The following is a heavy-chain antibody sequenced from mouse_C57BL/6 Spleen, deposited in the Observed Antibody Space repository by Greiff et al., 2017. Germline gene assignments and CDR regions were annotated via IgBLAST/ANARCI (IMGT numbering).Heavy chain of an antibody. Sequence: VKLMESGAELVKPGASVKISCKASGYAFSSYWMNWVKQRPGKGLEWIGQIYPGDGDTNYNGKFKGKATLTADKSSSTAYMQLSSLTSEDSAVYFCARTHYYGSSYDWYFDVWGTGTTVTVSS. CDR1: GYAFSSYW. J-gene: IGHJ1*03. CDR3: ARTHYYGSSYDWYFDV. CDR2: IYPGDGDT. D-gene: IGHD1-1*01. V-gene: IGHV1-80*01.